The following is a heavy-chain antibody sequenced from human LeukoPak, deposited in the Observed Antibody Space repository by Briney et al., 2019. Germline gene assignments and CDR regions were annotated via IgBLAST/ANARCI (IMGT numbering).Heavy chain of an antibody. V-gene: IGHV1-24*01. Sequence: GASVKVSCTVSGYTLTELSMHWVRQAPGKGPEWMGGFDPEDGETIYAQKFQGRVTMTEDTSTDTAYMELGSLRSEDTAVYYCAPIQYYYDSSGYPHWGQGTLVTVSS. CDR2: FDPEDGET. CDR3: APIQYYYDSSGYPH. D-gene: IGHD3-22*01. J-gene: IGHJ4*02. CDR1: GYTLTELS.